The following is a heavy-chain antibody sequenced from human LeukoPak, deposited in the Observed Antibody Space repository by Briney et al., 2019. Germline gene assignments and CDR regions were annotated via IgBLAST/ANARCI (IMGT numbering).Heavy chain of an antibody. CDR2: IIPIFGTA. J-gene: IGHJ4*02. D-gene: IGHD6-19*01. V-gene: IGHV1-69*13. CDR1: GGTFSSYA. CDR3: ASPIAVADAFDY. Sequence: SVKVSFKASGGTFSSYAISWVRQAPGQGLEWMGGIIPIFGTANYAQKFQGRVTITADESTSTAYMELSSLRSEDTAVYYCASPIAVADAFDYWGQGTLVTVSS.